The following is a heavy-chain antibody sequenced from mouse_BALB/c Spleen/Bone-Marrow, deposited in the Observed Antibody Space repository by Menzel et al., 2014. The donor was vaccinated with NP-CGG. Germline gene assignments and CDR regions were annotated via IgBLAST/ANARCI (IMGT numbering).Heavy chain of an antibody. J-gene: IGHJ4*01. V-gene: IGHV1-26*01. CDR2: INPYNGGT. CDR3: ARGPYYYGSRDYAMDY. Sequence: VQLQQSGPELVKPGASMKISCKASGYSFTGYTMNWVKQSHGKNLEWIGLINPYNGGTSYNQKFKGKATLTVDKSSSTAYMELLSLTSEDSAVYYCARGPYYYGSRDYAMDYWGQGTSVTVSS. D-gene: IGHD1-1*01. CDR1: GYSFTGYT.